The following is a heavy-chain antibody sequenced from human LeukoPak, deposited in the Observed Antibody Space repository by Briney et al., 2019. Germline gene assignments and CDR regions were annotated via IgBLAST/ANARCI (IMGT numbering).Heavy chain of an antibody. CDR3: ARVAMRGVSWNYLDH. CDR2: INPNSGVT. D-gene: IGHD2-8*01. CDR1: GYTFTGFY. J-gene: IGHJ4*02. Sequence: ASVKVSCKASGYTFTGFYMHWVRQAPGQGLEWMGWINPNSGVTNYAQKFKGRVTITRDTSISTAYMEPSRLRSEDTAVYYCARVAMRGVSWNYLDHWGQGTLVTVSS. V-gene: IGHV1-2*02.